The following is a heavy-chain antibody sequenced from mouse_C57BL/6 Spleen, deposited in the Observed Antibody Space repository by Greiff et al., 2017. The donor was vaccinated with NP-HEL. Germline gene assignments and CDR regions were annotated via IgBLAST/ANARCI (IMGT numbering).Heavy chain of an antibody. CDR3: ARRDGYPHFDY. D-gene: IGHD2-3*01. CDR1: GYTFTSYW. Sequence: QVQLQQPGAELVKPGASVKLSCKASGYTFTSYWMPWVKQRPGQGLEWIGEFDPSDSYTNYNQKFKGKATLTVDTSSSTAYMQLSSLTSEDSAVYYCARRDGYPHFDYWGQGTTLTVSS. J-gene: IGHJ2*01. CDR2: FDPSDSYT. V-gene: IGHV1-50*01.